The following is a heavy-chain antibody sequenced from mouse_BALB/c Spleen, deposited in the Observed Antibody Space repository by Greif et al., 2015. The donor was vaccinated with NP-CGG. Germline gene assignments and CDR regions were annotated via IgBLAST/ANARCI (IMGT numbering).Heavy chain of an antibody. CDR1: GFNVKDTY. V-gene: IGHV14-3*02. CDR2: IDPANGNT. Sequence: VQLKESGAELVKPGASVKLSCTASGFNVKDTYMHWVKQRPEQGLEWIGRIDPANGNTKYDPKFQGKATITADTSSNTAYLQLSSLTSEDTAVYYCARGRDYYAMDYWGQGTSVTVSS. CDR3: ARGRDYYAMDY. J-gene: IGHJ4*01.